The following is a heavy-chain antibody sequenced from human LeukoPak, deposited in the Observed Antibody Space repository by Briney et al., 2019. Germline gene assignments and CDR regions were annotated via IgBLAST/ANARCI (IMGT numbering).Heavy chain of an antibody. CDR3: ASETAAAGNDAFDI. D-gene: IGHD6-13*01. Sequence: ASVKVSCRASGGTFSSYAISWVRQAPGQGLEWMGRIIPIFGTANYAQKFQGRVTITTDESTSTAYMELSSLRSEDTAVYYCASETAAAGNDAFDIWGKGTMVTVSS. CDR2: IIPIFGTA. V-gene: IGHV1-69*05. J-gene: IGHJ3*02. CDR1: GGTFSSYA.